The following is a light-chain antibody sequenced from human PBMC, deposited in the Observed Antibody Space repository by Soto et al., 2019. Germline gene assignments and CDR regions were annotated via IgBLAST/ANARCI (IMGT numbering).Light chain of an antibody. CDR2: GAA. CDR1: QSVSSSY. CDR3: QQYGSSPSIT. J-gene: IGKJ5*01. Sequence: EIPMTQSPATLSLSPGERATLSCRAMQSVSSSYLAGYQQKPGQAPRLLIYGAASRATGIPDRFSGSGSGTDFTLTISRLEPEDFAVYYCQQYGSSPSITFGQGTRLEIK. V-gene: IGKV3-20*01.